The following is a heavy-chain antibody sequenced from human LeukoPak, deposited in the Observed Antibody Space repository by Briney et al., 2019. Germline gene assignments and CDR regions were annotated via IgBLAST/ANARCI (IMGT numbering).Heavy chain of an antibody. CDR1: GGSFSGYY. Sequence: ASETLSLTCAVYGGSFSGYYWSWIRQPQGKGLEWIGEINHSGSTNYNPSLKSRVTISVDTSKDQFSLKLSSVTAADTAVYYCASWTWIQLYWGQGTLVTVSS. D-gene: IGHD5-18*01. J-gene: IGHJ4*02. CDR3: ASWTWIQLY. CDR2: INHSGST. V-gene: IGHV4-34*01.